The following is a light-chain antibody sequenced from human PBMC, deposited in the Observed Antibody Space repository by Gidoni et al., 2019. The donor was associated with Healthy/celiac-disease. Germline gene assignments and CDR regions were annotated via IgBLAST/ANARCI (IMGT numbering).Light chain of an antibody. CDR3: AAWDDSLNGWV. Sequence: QSVLTQPPSASGTPGQRVTISCSGSSSNIGSNTVNWYKQLPGTAPKLLIYTDDQRPSGVPDRFSGSKSGTSASLAISGLQSEDEADYYCAAWDDSLNGWVFGGGTKLTAL. CDR1: SSNIGSNT. V-gene: IGLV1-44*01. J-gene: IGLJ3*02. CDR2: TDD.